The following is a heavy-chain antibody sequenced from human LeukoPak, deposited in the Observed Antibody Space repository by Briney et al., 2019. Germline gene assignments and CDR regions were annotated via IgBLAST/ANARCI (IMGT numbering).Heavy chain of an antibody. J-gene: IGHJ4*02. D-gene: IGHD2-2*01. Sequence: GGSLRLSCAASGFTFSSYGMHWVRQAPGKGLEWVAVISYDGSNKYYADSVKGRFTISRDNSKNTLYLQMNSLRAEDTAVYYCVKDPQPAPMGAYFDFWGQGTLVTVSS. CDR2: ISYDGSNK. V-gene: IGHV3-30*18. CDR3: VKDPQPAPMGAYFDF. CDR1: GFTFSSYG.